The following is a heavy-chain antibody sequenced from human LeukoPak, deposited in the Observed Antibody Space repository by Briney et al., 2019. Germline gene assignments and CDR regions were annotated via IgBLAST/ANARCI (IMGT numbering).Heavy chain of an antibody. J-gene: IGHJ4*02. Sequence: ASVKVSCKASGYTFTSYGISWVRQAPGQGLEWMGWISAYNGNTNYAQKLQGRVTMTTDTSTSTAYMELRSLRSDDTAVYYCARDTPFTYVWGSYRYGDRNDYWGQGTLVTVSS. D-gene: IGHD3-16*02. CDR2: ISAYNGNT. CDR3: ARDTPFTYVWGSYRYGDRNDY. CDR1: GYTFTSYG. V-gene: IGHV1-18*04.